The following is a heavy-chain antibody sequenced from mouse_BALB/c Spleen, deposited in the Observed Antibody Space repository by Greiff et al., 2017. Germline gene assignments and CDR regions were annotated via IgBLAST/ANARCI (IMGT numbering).Heavy chain of an antibody. D-gene: IGHD2-4*01. CDR1: GFTFSSFG. J-gene: IGHJ4*01. Sequence: EVQGVESGGGLVQPGGSRKLSCAASGFTFSSFGMHWVRQAPEKGLEWVAYISSGSSTIYYADTVKGRFTISRDNPKNTLFLQMTSLRSEDTAMYYCARNYDVGGYAMDYWGQGTSVTVSS. V-gene: IGHV5-17*02. CDR2: ISSGSSTI. CDR3: ARNYDVGGYAMDY.